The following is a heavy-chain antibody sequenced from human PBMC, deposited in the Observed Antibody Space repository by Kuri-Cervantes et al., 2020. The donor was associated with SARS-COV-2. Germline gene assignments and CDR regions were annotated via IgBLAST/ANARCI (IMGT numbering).Heavy chain of an antibody. CDR1: GFSLSTSGVG. Sequence: SGPTLAKPTQTLTLTCTFSGFSLSTSGVGVGWIRQPPGEALEWLALIYWNDDKRYSPSLKSRLTITKDTSKNQVVLTMTNMDPVDTATYYCARRGVDYSTALDAFDIWGQGTMVTVSS. J-gene: IGHJ3*02. CDR3: ARRGVDYSTALDAFDI. CDR2: IYWNDDK. V-gene: IGHV2-5*01. D-gene: IGHD4-11*01.